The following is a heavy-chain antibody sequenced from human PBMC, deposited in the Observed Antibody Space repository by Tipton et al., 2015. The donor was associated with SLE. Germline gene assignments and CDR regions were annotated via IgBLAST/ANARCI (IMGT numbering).Heavy chain of an antibody. CDR1: GGSLSGYY. V-gene: IGHV4-4*09. J-gene: IGHJ6*02. CDR2: ISDGGGT. D-gene: IGHD2-21*02. Sequence: TLSLTCSVSGGSLSGYYWHWIRQSPGKGLEWIGYISDGGGTNYNPSLKSRVTISVDPAKNQFSLKLTSVTAPDTAVYYCARGMVTWRGAIIGVDVWGQGTSVNVSS. CDR3: ARGMVTWRGAIIGVDV.